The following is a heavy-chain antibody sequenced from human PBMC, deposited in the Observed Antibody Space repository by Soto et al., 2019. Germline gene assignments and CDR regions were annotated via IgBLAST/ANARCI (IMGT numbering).Heavy chain of an antibody. V-gene: IGHV3-30-3*02. Sequence: GGSLRLSCAASGFTFSSYAMHWVRQAPGKGLEWVAVISYDGSNKYYAFSVKGRFTISRDNSKNTLYLQMISLRAEDTAVYYCAKHLYITMVRGVIPGDRFDSWGQGTLVTVSS. CDR2: ISYDGSNK. CDR1: GFTFSSYA. CDR3: AKHLYITMVRGVIPGDRFDS. J-gene: IGHJ4*02. D-gene: IGHD3-10*01.